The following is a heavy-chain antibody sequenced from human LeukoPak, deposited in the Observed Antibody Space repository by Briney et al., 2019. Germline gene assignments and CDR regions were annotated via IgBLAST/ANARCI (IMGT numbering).Heavy chain of an antibody. J-gene: IGHJ5*02. CDR2: IIPIFGTA. Sequence: SVKVSCNASAGTFTSYAISWVRQAPGQGLEWMGGIIPIFGTANYAQKFQGRVTTTADQSTSTTCIELSSLRATHTAVYFCARAVEWGTGTTYWFDPWGQGTLVTVSS. D-gene: IGHD1-7*01. CDR1: AGTFTSYA. CDR3: ARAVEWGTGTTYWFDP. V-gene: IGHV1-69*01.